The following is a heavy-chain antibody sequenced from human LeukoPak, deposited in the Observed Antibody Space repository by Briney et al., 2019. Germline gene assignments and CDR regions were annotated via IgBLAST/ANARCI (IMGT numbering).Heavy chain of an antibody. CDR2: INHSGST. V-gene: IGHV4-34*01. CDR3: ARRNYCGGDCYGGGSDY. D-gene: IGHD2-21*02. CDR1: GGSFSGYY. Sequence: SETLSLTCAVYGGSFSGYYWSWIRQPPGKGLEWIGEINHSGSTNYNPSLKSRVTISVDTSKNQFSLKRSSVTAADTAVYYCARRNYCGGDCYGGGSDYWGQGTLVTVSS. J-gene: IGHJ4*02.